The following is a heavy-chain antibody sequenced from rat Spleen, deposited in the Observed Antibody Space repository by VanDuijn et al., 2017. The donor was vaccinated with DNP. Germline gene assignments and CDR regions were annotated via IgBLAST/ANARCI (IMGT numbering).Heavy chain of an antibody. J-gene: IGHJ2*01. Sequence: EVQLVESGGGFIQPGGSLKLSCTASEFTFSAYNMAWVRQAPKKGLEWVATIIYDGSHTFYRDSVQGRFTISRDNAKTTLYLQMDSLRSDDTATYYCVTRGMYGGYDHWGQGVMVTVSS. CDR1: EFTFSAYN. D-gene: IGHD1-11*01. CDR3: VTRGMYGGYDH. CDR2: IIYDGSHT. V-gene: IGHV5S10*01.